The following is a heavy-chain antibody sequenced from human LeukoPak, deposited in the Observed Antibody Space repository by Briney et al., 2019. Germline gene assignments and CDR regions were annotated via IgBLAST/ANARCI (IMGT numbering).Heavy chain of an antibody. CDR3: AGYSPVASFDY. CDR1: GGSISSYY. CDR2: IYYSGST. J-gene: IGHJ4*02. Sequence: PSETLSLTCTVSGGSISSYYWSWIRQPPGKGLEWIGYIYYSGSTNYNPSLKSRVTISVDKSKNQFSLKLSSVTAADTAVYYCAGYSPVASFDYWGQGTLVTVSS. D-gene: IGHD6-13*01. V-gene: IGHV4-59*12.